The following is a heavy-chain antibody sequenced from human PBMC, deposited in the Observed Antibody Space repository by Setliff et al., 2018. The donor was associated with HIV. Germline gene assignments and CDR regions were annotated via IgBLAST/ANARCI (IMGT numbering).Heavy chain of an antibody. D-gene: IGHD6-19*01. V-gene: IGHV4-34*01. CDR2: IDHTGSA. CDR3: ARGPRVSAAVVETPSAY. Sequence: PSETPSLTCAVSGGSFSAYYWTWIRQSPHKGLEWVGEIDHTGSAYYNPSLTSRVTISVDTSKNRFSLELSSVTAADTALYYCARGPRVSAAVVETPSAYWGQGTRVTVSS. J-gene: IGHJ4*02. CDR1: GGSFSAYY.